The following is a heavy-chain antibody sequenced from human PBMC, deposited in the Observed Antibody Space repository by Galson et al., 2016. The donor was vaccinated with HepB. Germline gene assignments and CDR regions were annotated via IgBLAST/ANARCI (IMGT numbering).Heavy chain of an antibody. J-gene: IGHJ6*02. D-gene: IGHD2/OR15-2a*01. CDR1: GGSISSGGYS. CDR2: IYHSGST. Sequence: TLSLTCAVSGGSISSGGYSWSWIRQPPGKGLEWIGYIYHSGSTYYNPSLKSRVTISVDRSKNQFSLKLSSVTAADTAVYYCVSSYCRSSTCYEYYYYGLDVWGQGTTVTVSS. V-gene: IGHV4-30-2*01. CDR3: VSSYCRSSTCYEYYYYGLDV.